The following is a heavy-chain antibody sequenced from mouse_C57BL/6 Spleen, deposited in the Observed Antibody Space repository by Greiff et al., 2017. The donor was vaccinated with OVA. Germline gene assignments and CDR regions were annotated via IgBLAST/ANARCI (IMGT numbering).Heavy chain of an antibody. CDR1: GFNIKNTY. V-gene: IGHV14-3*01. Sequence: VQLQQSVAELVRPGASVKLSCTASGFNIKNTYMHWVKQRPEQGLEWIGRIDPANGNTKYAPKFQGKATITADTSSNTAYLQLSSLTSEDTAIYYGARYNYGSSYGFAYWGQGTLVTVSA. D-gene: IGHD1-1*01. CDR2: IDPANGNT. J-gene: IGHJ3*01. CDR3: ARYNYGSSYGFAY.